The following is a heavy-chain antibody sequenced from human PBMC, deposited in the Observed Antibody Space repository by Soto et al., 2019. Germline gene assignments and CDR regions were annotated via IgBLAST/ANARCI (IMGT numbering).Heavy chain of an antibody. Sequence: DVQLVESGGALEQPGGSLRLSCAASGFTFSRHNMNWVRRAPGKGLEWVSYISSRSISTYYADSVKGRFTISTDNAKESLYLQMNSLRDEYTALYYCARDWGTGSYSDYAMDVWGQGTTVIVSS. D-gene: IGHD3-10*01. CDR3: ARDWGTGSYSDYAMDV. CDR2: ISSRSIST. V-gene: IGHV3-48*02. CDR1: GFTFSRHN. J-gene: IGHJ6*02.